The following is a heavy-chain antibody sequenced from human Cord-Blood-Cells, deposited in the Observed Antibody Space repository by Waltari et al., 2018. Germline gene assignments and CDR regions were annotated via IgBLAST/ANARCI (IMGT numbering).Heavy chain of an antibody. V-gene: IGHV3-23*01. CDR2: ISGSGGST. D-gene: IGHD2-2*01. J-gene: IGHJ4*02. CDR1: GFTFGSCA. Sequence: EVQLLESGAGLVQRAGSLRLSCAASGFTFGSCALRGVRQAPGKGLEWVSAISGSGGSTSYADSVKGRFTISRDNSKNTLYLQMNSLRAEDTAVYYCAKGGVPAAIDYWGQGTLVTVSS. CDR3: AKGGVPAAIDY.